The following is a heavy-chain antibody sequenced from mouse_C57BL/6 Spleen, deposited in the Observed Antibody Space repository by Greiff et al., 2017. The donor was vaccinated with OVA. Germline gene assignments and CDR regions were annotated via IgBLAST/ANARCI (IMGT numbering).Heavy chain of an antibody. Sequence: EVHLVESGGDLVKPGGSLKLSCAASGFTFSSYGMSWVRQTPDKRLEWVATISSGGSYTYYPDSVKGRFTISRDNAKNTLYLQMSSLKSEDTAMYYCARPRHYGSSYGYFDVWGTGTTVTVSS. J-gene: IGHJ1*03. CDR3: ARPRHYGSSYGYFDV. CDR2: ISSGGSYT. V-gene: IGHV5-6*01. D-gene: IGHD1-1*01. CDR1: GFTFSSYG.